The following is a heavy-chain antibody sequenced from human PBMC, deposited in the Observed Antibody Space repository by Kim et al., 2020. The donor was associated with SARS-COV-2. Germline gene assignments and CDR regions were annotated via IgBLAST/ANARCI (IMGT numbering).Heavy chain of an antibody. J-gene: IGHJ5*02. CDR2: IYSGGST. CDR1: GFTVSSNY. Sequence: GGSLRLSCAASGFTVSSNYMSWVRQAPGKGLEWVSVIYSGGSTYYADSVKGRFTISRDNSKNTLYLQMNSLRAEDTAVYYCARVVSSGYYPTPNWFDPWGQGTLVTVSS. D-gene: IGHD3-3*01. V-gene: IGHV3-66*01. CDR3: ARVVSSGYYPTPNWFDP.